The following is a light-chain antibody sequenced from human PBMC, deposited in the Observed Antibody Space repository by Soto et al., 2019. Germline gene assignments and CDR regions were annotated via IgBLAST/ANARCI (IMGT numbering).Light chain of an antibody. CDR3: AAWDDSLSGSWV. V-gene: IGLV1-47*02. CDR2: SNN. CDR1: SSNIGSNY. J-gene: IGLJ3*02. Sequence: QLVLTQPPSASGTPGQRVTISCSGSSSNIGSNYVYWYQQLPGTAPKLLIYSNNQRPSGVPDRFSGSKSGTSASLAISGLRSEDEADYYCAAWDDSLSGSWVFGGGTKLTVL.